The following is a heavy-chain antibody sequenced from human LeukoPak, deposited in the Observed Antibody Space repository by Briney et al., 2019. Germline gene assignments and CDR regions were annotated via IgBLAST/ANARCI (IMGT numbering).Heavy chain of an antibody. Sequence: PGGSLRLSCAASGFTFSSYAMHWVRQAPGKGLEWVAVISYDGSNKYYADSVKGRFTISRDNSKNTLYLQMNSLRAEDTAVYYCAVGGQWLVFAAEGFDYWGQGTLVTVSS. J-gene: IGHJ4*02. CDR3: AVGGQWLVFAAEGFDY. CDR2: ISYDGSNK. D-gene: IGHD6-19*01. CDR1: GFTFSSYA. V-gene: IGHV3-30*04.